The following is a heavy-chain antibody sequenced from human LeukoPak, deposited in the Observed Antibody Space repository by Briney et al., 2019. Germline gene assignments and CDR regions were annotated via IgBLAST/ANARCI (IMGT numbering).Heavy chain of an antibody. Sequence: PGGSLRLSCAASGFTFSNYWMNWVRQAPGKGLEWVANIKHDGSGEYYLDSVKGRLTISRDNAKNSLYLQMNNLRAEDTAVYFCARRSRYNWYYYGMDVWGQGTTVTVSS. V-gene: IGHV3-7*01. CDR3: ARRSRYNWYYYGMDV. CDR2: IKHDGSGE. J-gene: IGHJ6*02. CDR1: GFTFSNYW. D-gene: IGHD1-1*01.